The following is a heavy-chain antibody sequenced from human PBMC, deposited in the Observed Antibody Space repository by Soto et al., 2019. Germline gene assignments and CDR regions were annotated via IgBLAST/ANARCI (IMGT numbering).Heavy chain of an antibody. Sequence: PGGSLRLSCEVSGSTFNTSGMRWVRQAPGKGLEWLAVISYDGATQYYGDTVKGRFTISRDNSKNTLFLHMGRLRAEDTAMYYCATKARVTNYLYYGMDVWGLGTTVTVYS. D-gene: IGHD2-21*02. V-gene: IGHV3-30*03. J-gene: IGHJ6*02. CDR2: ISYDGATQ. CDR3: ATKARVTNYLYYGMDV. CDR1: GSTFNTSG.